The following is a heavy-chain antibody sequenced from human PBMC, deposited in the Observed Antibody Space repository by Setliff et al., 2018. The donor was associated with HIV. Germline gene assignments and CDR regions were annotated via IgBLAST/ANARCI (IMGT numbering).Heavy chain of an antibody. Sequence: GGSLRLSCEASGFTFSSYDFHWVRQAAGKGLEWVSAIGTGGDTYYVDSAKGRFTISRENARNSLYLQMNSLRVGDTAVYYCAREIRTVYTGGHYFYGIDVWGQGTAVTVSS. CDR3: AREIRTVYTGGHYFYGIDV. CDR2: IGTGGDT. CDR1: GFTFSSYD. J-gene: IGHJ6*02. D-gene: IGHD3-16*01. V-gene: IGHV3-13*01.